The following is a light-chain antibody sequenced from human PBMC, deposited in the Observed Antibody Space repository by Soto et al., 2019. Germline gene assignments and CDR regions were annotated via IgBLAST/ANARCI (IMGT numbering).Light chain of an antibody. CDR2: EAS. CDR3: RHYNSYPIT. Sequence: DIPMTQSPSTLSASVGDRVTITCRASQSISSWLAWYQQKPGKAPKLLIHEASYLESGVSSRFSGSGSGTEFTLTISSLQPDDFATYYCRHYNSYPITFGQGTRLEIK. CDR1: QSISSW. V-gene: IGKV1-5*03. J-gene: IGKJ5*01.